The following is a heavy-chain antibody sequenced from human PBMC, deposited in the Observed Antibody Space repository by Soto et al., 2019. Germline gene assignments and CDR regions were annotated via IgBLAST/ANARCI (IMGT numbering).Heavy chain of an antibody. D-gene: IGHD3-10*01. Sequence: VASVKVSCKASGYTFTSYDINWVRQATGQGLEWMGWMNPNSGNTGYAQKFQGRVTMTRNTSISTAYMELSSLRSEDTAVYYCAREISYGSGTRTVDYFDYWGQGTLVTVSS. CDR2: MNPNSGNT. J-gene: IGHJ4*02. V-gene: IGHV1-8*01. CDR1: GYTFTSYD. CDR3: AREISYGSGTRTVDYFDY.